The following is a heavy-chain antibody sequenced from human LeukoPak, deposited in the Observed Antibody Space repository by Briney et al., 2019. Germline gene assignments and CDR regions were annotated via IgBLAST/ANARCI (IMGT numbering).Heavy chain of an antibody. J-gene: IGHJ4*02. CDR3: ARGLSSSSLWGSYRALGY. CDR2: INHSGST. Sequence: SETLSLTCAVYGGSFSGYYWSWIRQPPGKGLEWIGEINHSGSTNYNPSLKSRVTISVDTSKNQFSLKLSSVTAADTAVYYCARGLSSSSLWGSYRALGYWGQGTLVTVSS. CDR1: GGSFSGYY. V-gene: IGHV4-34*01. D-gene: IGHD3-16*02.